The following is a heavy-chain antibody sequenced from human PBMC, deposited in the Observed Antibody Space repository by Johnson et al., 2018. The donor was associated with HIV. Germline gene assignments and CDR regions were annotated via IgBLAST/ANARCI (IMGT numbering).Heavy chain of an antibody. V-gene: IGHV3-66*01. D-gene: IGHD4-17*01. CDR2: IYTGDTT. CDR3: ARMTTTVSHHDAFDI. CDR1: GFTVRSNY. Sequence: VQLVESGGGLVQPGGSLRLSCAASGFTVRSNYMSWVRQAPGKGLEWVSLIYTGDTTYYAASVTGRFTISRDNSKNTLYLQMNSLRAEETAVYYCARMTTTVSHHDAFDIWGQGTMVTVSS. J-gene: IGHJ3*02.